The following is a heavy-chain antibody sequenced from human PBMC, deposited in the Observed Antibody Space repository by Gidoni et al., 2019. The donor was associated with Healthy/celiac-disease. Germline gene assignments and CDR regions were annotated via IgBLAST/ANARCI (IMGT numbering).Heavy chain of an antibody. CDR3: ARAWGGYRKIYYFDY. J-gene: IGHJ4*02. CDR1: GGPFSSYA. CDR2: IIPIFGTA. Sequence: QVQLVQSGAEVQKPGSSVKVSCKASGGPFSSYALSWVRQAPGQGLEWMGGIIPIFGTANYAQKCQGRVTITADESTSTAYMELSSLRYEDTAVYYCARAWGGYRKIYYFDYWGQGTLVTVSS. V-gene: IGHV1-69*01. D-gene: IGHD3-16*02.